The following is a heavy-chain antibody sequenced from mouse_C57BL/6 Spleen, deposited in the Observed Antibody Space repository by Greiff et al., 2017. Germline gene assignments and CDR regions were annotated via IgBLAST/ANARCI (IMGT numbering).Heavy chain of an antibody. D-gene: IGHD1-1*01. CDR2: ISGGGGNT. CDR3: ARRVTVVAHWYFDV. J-gene: IGHJ1*03. Sequence: EVQLQQSGGGLVKPGGSLKLSCAASGFTFSSYTMSWVRQTPEKRLEWVATISGGGGNTYYPDSVKGRFTISRDNAKNTLYLQMSSLRSEDTALYYCARRVTVVAHWYFDVWGTGTTVTVSS. V-gene: IGHV5-9*04. CDR1: GFTFSSYT.